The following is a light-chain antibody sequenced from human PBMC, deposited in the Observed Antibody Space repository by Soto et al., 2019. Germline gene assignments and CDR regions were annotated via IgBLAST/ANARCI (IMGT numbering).Light chain of an antibody. CDR1: QSVSSN. CDR3: QQYGSSPQT. V-gene: IGKV3-15*01. J-gene: IGKJ1*01. Sequence: EVVMTQSPATLSVSPGGRPTLSCRASQSVSSNLAWYQQKPGQPPRLLMYGASTRATGIPARFSGSGSGTEFTLTISSLQSEDFAVYYCQQYGSSPQTFGQGTKVDIK. CDR2: GAS.